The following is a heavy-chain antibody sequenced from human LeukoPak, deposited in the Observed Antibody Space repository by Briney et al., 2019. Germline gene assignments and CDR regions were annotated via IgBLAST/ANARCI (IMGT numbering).Heavy chain of an antibody. V-gene: IGHV1-2*02. CDR1: GYTFTAYY. CDR2: INPNSGGT. D-gene: IGHD5-24*01. J-gene: IGHJ4*02. CDR3: VRGGDGNRRDFDY. Sequence: ASVKVACKASGYTFTAYYLHWVRQAPGQGLEWMGWINPNSGGTNYAQKFQGRVTMTRDTSIRTAYMELRSLRSDDTAVYYCVRGGDGNRRDFDYWGQGTLVTVSS.